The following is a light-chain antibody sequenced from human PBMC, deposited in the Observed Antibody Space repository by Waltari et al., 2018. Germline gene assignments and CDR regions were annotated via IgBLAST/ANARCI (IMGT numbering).Light chain of an antibody. V-gene: IGLV1-44*01. Sequence: QSVLTQPPSASGTPGQRVTISCSGSSSNLGSNTVSWYQQRPDTAPKLLIYINTHRPAGVPDRFSGSKAGTSASLAISGLQSEDEADYYCAAWDDSRGYVFGTGTKVTVL. CDR2: INT. CDR3: AAWDDSRGYV. J-gene: IGLJ1*01. CDR1: SSNLGSNT.